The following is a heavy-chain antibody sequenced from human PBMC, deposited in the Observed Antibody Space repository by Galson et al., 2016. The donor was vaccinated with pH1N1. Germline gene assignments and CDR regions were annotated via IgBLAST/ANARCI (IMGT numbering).Heavy chain of an antibody. Sequence: ETLSLPCTISTGSISGYYWTWVRQPPGQGLEWMVYTYHRGRTNYNPSLKTRLTISIATSKNQFSLQLSPLTAADTAVYYCARGDYGDSRYWYFDGWGGGTLVTVSS. V-gene: IGHV4-59*01. CDR3: ARGDYGDSRYWYFDG. J-gene: IGHJ2*01. CDR2: TYHRGRT. D-gene: IGHD4-17*01. CDR1: TGSISGYY.